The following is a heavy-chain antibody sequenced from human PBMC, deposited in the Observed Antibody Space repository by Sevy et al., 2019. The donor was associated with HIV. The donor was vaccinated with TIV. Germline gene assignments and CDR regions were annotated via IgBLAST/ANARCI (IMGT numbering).Heavy chain of an antibody. V-gene: IGHV1-24*01. J-gene: IGHJ4*02. Sequence: ASVKVSCTVSGKTLSELSMHWVRQAPGKGLEWVGSFDPEDGETIYAQNFQGRVTMTEDTFTDTAYMELSSLRSEDTAVYYCATTREYYSDNSGYFDYWGQGTLVIVSS. CDR3: ATTREYYSDNSGYFDY. D-gene: IGHD3-22*01. CDR2: FDPEDGET. CDR1: GKTLSELS.